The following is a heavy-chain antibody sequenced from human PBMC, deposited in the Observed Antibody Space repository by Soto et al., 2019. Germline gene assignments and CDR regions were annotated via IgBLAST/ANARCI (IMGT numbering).Heavy chain of an antibody. CDR1: GFIFSDHT. CDR3: AVDTVGTGSY. J-gene: IGHJ4*02. D-gene: IGHD5-12*01. CDR2: IGVKVDSYPT. V-gene: IGHV3-72*01. Sequence: EVQLVESGGGLVQPGGSLRISCVCSGFIFSDHTMDWVRQTPGKGLEWVGRIGVKVDSYPTEYAASVNGRFTISRDDSQNSAILQMNSLKTEDTAVYYCAVDTVGTGSYWGQGTLVTVSS.